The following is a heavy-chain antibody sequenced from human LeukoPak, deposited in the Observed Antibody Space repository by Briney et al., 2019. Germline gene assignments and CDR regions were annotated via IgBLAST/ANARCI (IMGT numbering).Heavy chain of an antibody. CDR1: GFPFSGYG. V-gene: IGHV3-30*03. D-gene: IGHD1-1*01. J-gene: IGHJ4*02. Sequence: GGSPRLSCTASGFPFSGYGMHWVRQAPGKGPEWVAAISSDGSKKDYADSVKGRFSISRDKSKNTLYLQMNSLRPEDTAVYYCATEYDNLDDYFDYWGQGTLVIVSS. CDR3: ATEYDNLDDYFDY. CDR2: ISSDGSKK.